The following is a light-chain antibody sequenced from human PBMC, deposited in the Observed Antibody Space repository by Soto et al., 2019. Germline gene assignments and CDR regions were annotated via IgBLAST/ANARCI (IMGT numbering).Light chain of an antibody. CDR2: GAS. Sequence: DIQMTQSPSTLSASVGDRVTITCRASQSISTWLAWYQHKPGKAPKLLIYGASSLKSGVPSRVSGSGSGAEFSLTISSLQPDDCATYYCQHYTTYSFTFGPGTKVEI. CDR1: QSISTW. CDR3: QHYTTYSFT. J-gene: IGKJ3*01. V-gene: IGKV1-5*01.